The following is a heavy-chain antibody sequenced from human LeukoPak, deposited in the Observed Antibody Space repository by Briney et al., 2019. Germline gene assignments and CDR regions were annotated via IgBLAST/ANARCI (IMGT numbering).Heavy chain of an antibody. CDR2: IRSKAYRGTT. D-gene: IGHD1-1*01. J-gene: IGHJ6*02. CDR1: GFTFGDHV. CDR3: TRGPIQLWIHNAMDV. Sequence: GGSLRLSCRGCGFTFGDHVMSWVRQAPGKGLEWVGFIRSKAYRGTTEYAPSVKGRFTISRDDSISIAYLQMNSLITEDTAFYYCTRGPIQLWIHNAMDVWGQGTTVTVSS. V-gene: IGHV3-49*04.